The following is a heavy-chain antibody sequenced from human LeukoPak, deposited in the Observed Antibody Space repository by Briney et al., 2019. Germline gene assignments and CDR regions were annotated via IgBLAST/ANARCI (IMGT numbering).Heavy chain of an antibody. CDR2: INGSGGST. D-gene: IGHD3-22*01. J-gene: IGHJ3*02. V-gene: IGHV3-23*01. CDR1: GFTFSSYA. CDR3: AKDESITMIVVVITTQDAFDI. Sequence: PGGSLRLSCAASGFTFSSYAVSWVRQAPGKGLEWVSAINGSGGSTYYADSVKGRFTISRDNSKNTLYLQMNSLRAEDTAVYYCAKDESITMIVVVITTQDAFDIWGQGTMVTVSS.